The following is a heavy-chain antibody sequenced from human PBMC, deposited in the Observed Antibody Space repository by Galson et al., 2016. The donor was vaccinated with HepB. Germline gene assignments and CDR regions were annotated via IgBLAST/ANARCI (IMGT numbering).Heavy chain of an antibody. Sequence: QSGAEVKKPGESLKISCKGSGYSFTSYWIAWVRQMPGKGLEWMGIIYPGDSDTRYSPSFQGQVTISADKSISTAYLQWSSLKASDTAIYYWARVTGGYDAGGLGYFDYWGQGTLVTVSS. CDR3: ARVTGGYDAGGLGYFDY. J-gene: IGHJ4*02. D-gene: IGHD5-12*01. CDR2: IYPGDSDT. V-gene: IGHV5-51*01. CDR1: GYSFTSYW.